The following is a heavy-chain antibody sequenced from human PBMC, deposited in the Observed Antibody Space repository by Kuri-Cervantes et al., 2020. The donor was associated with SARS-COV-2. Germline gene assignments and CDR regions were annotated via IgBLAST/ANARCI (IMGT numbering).Heavy chain of an antibody. CDR1: GYTFSSCG. J-gene: IGHJ4*02. Sequence: ASVKVSCKASGYTFSSCGFTWVRQVPGQGLEWVGYISTYNGNANYAQNFQGRVTMTTDTPTKTGHMELRRLQPDDTAIYYCARQGTTYLDSWGQGTLVTVSS. CDR3: ARQGTTYLDS. V-gene: IGHV1-18*01. D-gene: IGHD1-14*01. CDR2: ISTYNGNA.